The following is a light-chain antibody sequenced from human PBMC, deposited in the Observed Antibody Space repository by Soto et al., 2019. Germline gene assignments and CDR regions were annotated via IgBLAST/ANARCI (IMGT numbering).Light chain of an antibody. CDR3: SSYSSSSTPVV. CDR2: EVT. V-gene: IGLV2-14*01. CDR1: SSDIGDYKY. Sequence: QSVLTQPASVSGSPGQSITISCTGTSSDIGDYKYVSWYQQHPGKAPKLLIYEVTYRPSGVANRFSGSKSGNTASLAISGLRADDEADYYCSSYSSSSTPVVFGGGTKLTVL. J-gene: IGLJ2*01.